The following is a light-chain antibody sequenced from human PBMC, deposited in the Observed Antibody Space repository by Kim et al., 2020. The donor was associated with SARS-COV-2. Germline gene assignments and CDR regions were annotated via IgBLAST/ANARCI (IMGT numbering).Light chain of an antibody. CDR3: QQYHSYPMS. Sequence: SASVGDRVTITCRASQSITAWLAWYQHKPGKAPKLLISKVSNLESGVPPRFSGSGYDAQFTLTITSLQPEDFGTYYCQQYHSYPMSFGGGTKLEIK. CDR1: QSITAW. CDR2: KVS. V-gene: IGKV1-5*03. J-gene: IGKJ4*01.